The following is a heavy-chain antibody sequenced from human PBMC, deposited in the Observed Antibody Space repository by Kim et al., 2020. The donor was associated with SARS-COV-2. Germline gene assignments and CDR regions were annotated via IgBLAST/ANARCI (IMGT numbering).Heavy chain of an antibody. J-gene: IGHJ4*02. CDR3: ARGATPDYFDY. V-gene: IGHV1-69*04. Sequence: ANNAQKVQDRVTITAEKSTSTAYMELSSLRSEDTAVYYCARGATPDYFDYWGQGTLVTVSS. CDR2: A.